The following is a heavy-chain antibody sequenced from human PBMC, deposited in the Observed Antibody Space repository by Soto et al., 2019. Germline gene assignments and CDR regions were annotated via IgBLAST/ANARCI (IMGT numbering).Heavy chain of an antibody. CDR2: IIPIFGTA. D-gene: IGHD2-15*01. CDR3: ARDIVVLVAATRGYGMDV. V-gene: IGHV1-69*06. Sequence: SVKVSCKASGGTFSSYAISWVRQAPGQGLEWMGGIIPIFGTANYAQKFQGRVTITADKSTSTAYMELSSLRSEDTAVYYCARDIVVLVAATRGYGMDVWGQGTTVTVSS. J-gene: IGHJ6*02. CDR1: GGTFSSYA.